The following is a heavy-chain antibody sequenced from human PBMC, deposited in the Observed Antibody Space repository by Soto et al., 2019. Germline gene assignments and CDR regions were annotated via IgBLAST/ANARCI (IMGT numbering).Heavy chain of an antibody. D-gene: IGHD6-19*01. Sequence: ASVKVSCKASGYTFTSYGISWVRQAPGQGLEWMGWISAYNGNTNYAQKLQGRVTMTTDTSTSTAYMELRSLRSDDTAVYYCARLGPLSTGNSGWYDGYLRREFDYWGQGTLVTVSS. CDR3: ARLGPLSTGNSGWYDGYLRREFDY. J-gene: IGHJ4*02. CDR1: GYTFTSYG. CDR2: ISAYNGNT. V-gene: IGHV1-18*01.